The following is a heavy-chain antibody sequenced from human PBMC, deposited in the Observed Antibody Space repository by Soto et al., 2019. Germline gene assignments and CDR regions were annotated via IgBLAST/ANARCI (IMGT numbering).Heavy chain of an antibody. CDR3: VRRHVSATGIDWFDP. Sequence: ASVKVSCKASGYTFTSYGIHWVRQAPGQRLEWMGWVNAANGDTKYSPKFQDRVTITRDTSASTAYMELSSLRSEDTAVYYCVRRHVSATGIDWFDPWGQGTLVTVSS. CDR1: GYTFTSYG. D-gene: IGHD6-13*01. CDR2: VNAANGDT. J-gene: IGHJ5*02. V-gene: IGHV1-3*01.